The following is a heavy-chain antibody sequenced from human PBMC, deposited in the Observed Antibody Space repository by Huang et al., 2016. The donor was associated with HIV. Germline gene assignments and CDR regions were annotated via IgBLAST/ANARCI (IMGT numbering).Heavy chain of an antibody. CDR2: IYYSGST. V-gene: IGHV4-39*02. Sequence: QLQLQESGPGLVKPSETLSLTCTVSGGSIRSDNYYWGWIRQPPGKGLEWIVSIYYSGSTYYNPSLKRGVTITVDTSKNHFSLRMRSVTAADTAVYYCARLPGSITMIRGVITDPYWGQGTLVTVSS. J-gene: IGHJ4*02. CDR3: ARLPGSITMIRGVITDPY. CDR1: GGSIRSDNYY. D-gene: IGHD3-10*01.